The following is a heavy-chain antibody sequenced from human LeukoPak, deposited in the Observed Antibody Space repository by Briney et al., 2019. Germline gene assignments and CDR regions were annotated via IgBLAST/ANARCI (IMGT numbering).Heavy chain of an antibody. J-gene: IGHJ2*01. V-gene: IGHV5-51*01. D-gene: IGHD3-16*01. Sequence: GESLKISCQGSGYNFRSSWVAWVRQTPGKGLEWMGIIFPADSSTRYGPSFQGQVTISADKSISTAYLHWSSLKASDSALYYCASRNSASYWYFDIWGRGTRVTVSS. CDR1: GYNFRSSW. CDR3: ASRNSASYWYFDI. CDR2: IFPADSST.